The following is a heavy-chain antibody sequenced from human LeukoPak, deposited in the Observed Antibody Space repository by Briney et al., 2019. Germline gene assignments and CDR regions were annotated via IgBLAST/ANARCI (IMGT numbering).Heavy chain of an antibody. CDR1: GFTVSTNY. CDR3: ARGYSSGWYGDC. J-gene: IGHJ4*02. V-gene: IGHV3-53*01. CDR2: IYSGGST. D-gene: IGHD6-19*01. Sequence: GGSLRLSCAASGFTVSTNYMSWVRQAPGKGLEWVSLIYSGGSTYYADSVKGRFTISRDNSKNTLFLQMNSLRAEDTAVYYCARGYSSGWYGDCWGQGTLVTVSS.